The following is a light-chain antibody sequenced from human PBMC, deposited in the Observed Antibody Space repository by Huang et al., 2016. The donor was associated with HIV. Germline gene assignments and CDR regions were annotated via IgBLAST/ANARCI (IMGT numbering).Light chain of an antibody. Sequence: ILLTQFPATLSVSPGQRVTLSCRASQSVGGKLAWYQQRHGQAPRILFYGASTRVPTVPDRFSGGGSGTEVTLTISSRQSEDFAVYYCQQYDNWPPLTFGGGTKV. V-gene: IGKV3-15*01. J-gene: IGKJ4*01. CDR2: GAS. CDR3: QQYDNWPPLT. CDR1: QSVGGK.